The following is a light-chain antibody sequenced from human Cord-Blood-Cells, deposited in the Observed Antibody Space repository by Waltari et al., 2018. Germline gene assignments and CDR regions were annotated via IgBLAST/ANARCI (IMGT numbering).Light chain of an antibody. CDR3: SSYTSSSTLV. CDR2: DVS. Sequence: QSALTQPASVSGSPGQSIIISCTVTISDVGGYNYASWYQQHPGKAPKLMIYDVSNRPSGVSNRFSDSKSGNTASLTISGLQAEDEADYYCSSYTSSSTLVFGTGTKVTVL. CDR1: ISDVGGYNY. V-gene: IGLV2-14*01. J-gene: IGLJ1*01.